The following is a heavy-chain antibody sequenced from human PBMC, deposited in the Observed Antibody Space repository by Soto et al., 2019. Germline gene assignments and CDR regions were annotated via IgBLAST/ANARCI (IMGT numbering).Heavy chain of an antibody. J-gene: IGHJ4*02. D-gene: IGHD3-10*01. CDR2: ISGSGGTA. CDR1: GFTFSSYA. Sequence: EVQLLESGGGSVQPGGSLRLSCAASGFTFSSYAMHWVRRPPGKGLEWVSSISGSGGTAYYADSVKGWFSISRDSLVNTLYLQMNSLRAEDTAVYYCAKGRGQNLNFDYWGQGTLVTVSP. CDR3: AKGRGQNLNFDY. V-gene: IGHV3-23*01.